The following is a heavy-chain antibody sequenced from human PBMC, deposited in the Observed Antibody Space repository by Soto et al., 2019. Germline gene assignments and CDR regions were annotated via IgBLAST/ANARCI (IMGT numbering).Heavy chain of an antibody. CDR3: ARDRGGDLKAFDI. CDR2: ISSSSSYI. D-gene: IGHD3-16*01. J-gene: IGHJ3*02. CDR1: GFTFSSYT. V-gene: IGHV3-21*01. Sequence: EVQLVESGGGLVKPGGSLRLSCAAFGFTFSSYTMNWVRQAPGKGLEWVSSISSSSSYIYYADSVKGRFTISRDNAKTSLYLQMNSRRAEESAGYYCARDRGGDLKAFDIWGQGTMVTVSS.